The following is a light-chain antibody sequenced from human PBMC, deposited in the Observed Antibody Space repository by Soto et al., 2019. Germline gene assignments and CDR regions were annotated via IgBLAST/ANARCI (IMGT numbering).Light chain of an antibody. CDR3: QKYNSAPFT. CDR2: AAS. CDR1: QGISNY. Sequence: DIQMTQSPSSLSASVGDRVTITCRASQGISNYLAWNQQKPGKVLKLLIHAASTLRPGVPSRFSGSGSGTDFTLTISSLQPEDVATYYCQKYNSAPFTFGPGTKVDIK. J-gene: IGKJ3*01. V-gene: IGKV1-27*01.